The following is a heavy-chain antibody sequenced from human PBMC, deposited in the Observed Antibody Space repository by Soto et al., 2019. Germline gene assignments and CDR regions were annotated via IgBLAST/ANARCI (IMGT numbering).Heavy chain of an antibody. J-gene: IGHJ4*02. CDR3: ARGQVASGTRH. V-gene: IGHV4-31*03. Sequence: SETLSLTCTVSGGSISSGPYYWGWIRQPPGKGLEWIGYIYYSGSTYYNPSLKSRVTISVDTSKNQFSLKLSSVTAADTAVYYCARGQVASGTRHWGQGTLVTVSS. CDR1: GGSISSGPYY. D-gene: IGHD6-6*01. CDR2: IYYSGST.